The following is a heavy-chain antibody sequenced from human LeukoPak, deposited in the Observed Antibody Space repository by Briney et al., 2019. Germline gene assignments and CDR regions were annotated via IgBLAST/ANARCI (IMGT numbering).Heavy chain of an antibody. D-gene: IGHD4-11*01. Sequence: GGSLRLSCAVSGLTFSNYWMHWVCQAPGKGLVWVSRISNDGTSTSYADSVKGRFTISRDNAKNTLYLQMNSLRGEDTAVYYCARDGQELHYWGQGALVTVSS. CDR1: GLTFSNYW. CDR2: ISNDGTST. V-gene: IGHV3-74*01. CDR3: ARDGQELHY. J-gene: IGHJ4*02.